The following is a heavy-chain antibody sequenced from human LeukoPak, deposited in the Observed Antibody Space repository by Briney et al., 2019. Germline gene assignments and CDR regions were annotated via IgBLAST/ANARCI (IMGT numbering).Heavy chain of an antibody. J-gene: IGHJ6*03. V-gene: IGHV3-11*04. CDR2: FSSGDTNT. CDR3: AREIHSTGYYYAGGYMDV. D-gene: IGHD3-22*01. Sequence: GRSLRLSCAASGFTFSDYYMSWVRQAPGGGLEWISFFSSGDTNTKYADSVKGRFTISRDNAKNSLYLQMNSLRAEDTAVYFCAREIHSTGYYYAGGYMDVWGEGTTVTVSS. CDR1: GFTFSDYY.